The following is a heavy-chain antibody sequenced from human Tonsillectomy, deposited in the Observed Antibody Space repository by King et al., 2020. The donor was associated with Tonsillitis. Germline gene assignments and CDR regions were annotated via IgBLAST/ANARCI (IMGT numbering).Heavy chain of an antibody. Sequence: VQLQESGPGLVKPSQTLSLTCAVSGGSISSGGYSWSWIRQPPGKGLEWIAYIYYSGSTYYNPSLKSRVTISVDTSKNQFSLKLSSVTAADTAVYYCAKRIPVWDAFDIWGQGKRVTVFS. V-gene: IGHV4-30-4*07. CDR1: GGSISSGGYS. D-gene: IGHD3-16*01. CDR3: AKRIPVWDAFDI. CDR2: IYYSGST. J-gene: IGHJ3*02.